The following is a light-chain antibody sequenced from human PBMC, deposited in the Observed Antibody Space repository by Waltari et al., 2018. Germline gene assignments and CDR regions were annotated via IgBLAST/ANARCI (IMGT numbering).Light chain of an antibody. Sequence: QSALTQPASVSGSPGQSITISCTGTSRDVGGYNYVSWYHQHPGKAPKLMIYDVSKRPSGVANRFSGSKSGNTASLTISGLQAEDEADYYCSSYTSSSVYVFGTGTKVTVL. CDR3: SSYTSSSVYV. CDR2: DVS. CDR1: SRDVGGYNY. J-gene: IGLJ1*01. V-gene: IGLV2-14*01.